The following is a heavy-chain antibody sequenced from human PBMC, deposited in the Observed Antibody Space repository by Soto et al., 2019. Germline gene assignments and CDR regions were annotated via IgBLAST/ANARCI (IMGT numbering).Heavy chain of an antibody. V-gene: IGHV4-30-4*01. Sequence: QVQLQESGPGLVKPSQTLSLTCTVSGGSISSGDYYWSWIRQPPGKGLEWIGYIYYSGSTYYNPSPXSXATIPVDTSKNQSSLKLSSVTAADTAVYYCARDNFNYYGMDVWGQGTTVTVSS. CDR3: ARDNFNYYGMDV. CDR1: GGSISSGDYY. J-gene: IGHJ6*02. CDR2: IYYSGST.